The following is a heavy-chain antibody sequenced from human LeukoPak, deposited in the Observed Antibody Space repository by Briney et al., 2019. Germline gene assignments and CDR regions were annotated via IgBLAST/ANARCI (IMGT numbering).Heavy chain of an antibody. CDR2: INTDGTDT. CDR3: AKSNWFDP. V-gene: IGHV3-74*01. J-gene: IGHJ5*02. CDR1: GFIFIKQW. Sequence: GGSLRLSCGASGFIFIKQWMHWVRQAPGKGLVWVARINTDGTDTSYADSVKGRFTISRDNAKDTLYLQMNSLRPEDTAVYYCAKSNWFDPWGQGTLVTVSS.